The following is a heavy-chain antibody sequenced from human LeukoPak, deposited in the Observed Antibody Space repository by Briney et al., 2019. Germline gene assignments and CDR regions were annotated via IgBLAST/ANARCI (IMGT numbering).Heavy chain of an antibody. V-gene: IGHV3-48*03. D-gene: IGHD2-2*01. Sequence: PGGSLRLSCAASGFTFSSYEMNWVRQVPGKGLEWISYISSSGSTIYYADSVEGRFTISRDIAKNTLYLQMNSLRVEDTAVYYCAKVRITRANWFDPWGQGTLVTVSP. CDR3: AKVRITRANWFDP. CDR2: ISSSGSTI. J-gene: IGHJ5*02. CDR1: GFTFSSYE.